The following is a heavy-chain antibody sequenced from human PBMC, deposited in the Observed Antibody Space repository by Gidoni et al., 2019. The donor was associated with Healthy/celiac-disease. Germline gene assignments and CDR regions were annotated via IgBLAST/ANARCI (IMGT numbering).Heavy chain of an antibody. V-gene: IGHV3-30*18. Sequence: QVQLVESGGGVVQPGRSLRLSCAASGFTFSSYGMHWVRQAPGKGLEWVAVISYDVSNKYYADSVKGRFTISRDNSKNTLYLQMNSLRAEDTAVYYCAKDGGGDYDSSGKTYYYYGMDVWGQGTTVTVSS. J-gene: IGHJ6*02. CDR2: ISYDVSNK. CDR1: GFTFSSYG. D-gene: IGHD3-22*01. CDR3: AKDGGGDYDSSGKTYYYYGMDV.